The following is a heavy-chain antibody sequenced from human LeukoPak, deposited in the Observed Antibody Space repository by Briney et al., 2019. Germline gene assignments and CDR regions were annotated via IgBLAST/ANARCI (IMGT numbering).Heavy chain of an antibody. Sequence: GGSLRLSCAAYGFTFSSYNMNWVRQAPGKGLEWVSYISSRSSAIYYADSVKGRFTISRDNAKSSLYLQMNSLRDEDTAVYYCARGATGFDYWGQGTLVTVSS. CDR2: ISSRSSAI. D-gene: IGHD3-16*01. V-gene: IGHV3-48*02. CDR1: GFTFSSYN. CDR3: ARGATGFDY. J-gene: IGHJ4*02.